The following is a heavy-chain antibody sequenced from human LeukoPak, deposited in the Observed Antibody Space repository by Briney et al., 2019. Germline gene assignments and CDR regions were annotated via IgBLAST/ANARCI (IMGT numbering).Heavy chain of an antibody. Sequence: GGSLRLSCVPSGMTFSYSALNWVRQAPGKGLEWVATITKNGDKTYYADSVRGLFSISRDTFRDTLYLQMNSLRAEDTAVYHCVKSAGKDGYRDVFDIWGQGTVVTVSS. V-gene: IGHV3-23*01. D-gene: IGHD5-24*01. CDR3: VKSAGKDGYRDVFDI. CDR2: ITKNGDKT. J-gene: IGHJ3*02. CDR1: GMTFSYSA.